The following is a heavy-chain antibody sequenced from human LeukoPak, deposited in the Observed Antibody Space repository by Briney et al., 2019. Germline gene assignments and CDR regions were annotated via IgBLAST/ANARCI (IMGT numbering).Heavy chain of an antibody. Sequence: PSETLSLTSTVSGGSITGYYWSGCRQPPGKGLEYIGYIYYSGSTNYNPSLKSRVTISVDTSNNQFSLKLSSVTAADTAVYYCASGLPGYSGGDDAFDIWGQGTVVIVS. CDR1: GGSITGYY. J-gene: IGHJ3*02. CDR2: IYYSGST. V-gene: IGHV4-59*01. CDR3: ASGLPGYSGGDDAFDI. D-gene: IGHD6-19*01.